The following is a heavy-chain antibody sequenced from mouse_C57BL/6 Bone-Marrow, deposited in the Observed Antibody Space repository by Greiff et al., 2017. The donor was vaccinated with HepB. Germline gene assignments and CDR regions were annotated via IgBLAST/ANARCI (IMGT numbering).Heavy chain of an antibody. CDR2: ISNLAYSI. D-gene: IGHD2-4*01. Sequence: EVKLVESGGGLVQPGGSLKLSCAASGFTFSDYGMAWVRQAPRKGREWVAFISNLAYSIYYADTVTGRFTISRENAKNTLYLEMSSLRSEDTARYYWARHDYYDRDFDYWGQGTTLTVSS. CDR1: GFTFSDYG. J-gene: IGHJ2*01. V-gene: IGHV5-15*01. CDR3: ARHDYYDRDFDY.